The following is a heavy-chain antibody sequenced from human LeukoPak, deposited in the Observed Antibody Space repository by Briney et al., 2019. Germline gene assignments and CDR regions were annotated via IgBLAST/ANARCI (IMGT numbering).Heavy chain of an antibody. V-gene: IGHV3-74*01. CDR1: GFTFSSYW. CDR3: ARDGILGSHDY. J-gene: IGHJ4*02. Sequence: GGSLRLSCAASGFTFSSYWMHWVRHAPGKGLVWVSRINSDGSSTSYADSVKGRFTISRDNAKNTLSLQMTSLRAEATAVYYCARDGILGSHDYWGQGTLVTVSS. D-gene: IGHD3-3*02. CDR2: INSDGSST.